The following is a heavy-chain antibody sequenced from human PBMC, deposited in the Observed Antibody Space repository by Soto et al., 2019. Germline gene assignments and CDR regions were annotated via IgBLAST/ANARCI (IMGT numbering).Heavy chain of an antibody. V-gene: IGHV1-69*13. Sequence: SVEVSCKASGGTFSSYAISWVRQAPGQGLEWMGGIIPIFGTANYAQKFQGRVTITADESTSTAYMELSSLRSEDTAVYYCASYCGGDCYARGNYYYYGMDVWGQGTTVTVSS. D-gene: IGHD2-21*02. J-gene: IGHJ6*02. CDR2: IIPIFGTA. CDR3: ASYCGGDCYARGNYYYYGMDV. CDR1: GGTFSSYA.